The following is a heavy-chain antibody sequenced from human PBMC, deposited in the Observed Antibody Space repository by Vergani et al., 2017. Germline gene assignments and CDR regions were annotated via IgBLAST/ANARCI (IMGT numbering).Heavy chain of an antibody. CDR3: AGSLYYYYGMDV. Sequence: QVQLQESGPGLVKPSQTLSLTCTVSGGSISSGSYYWSWIRQPAGKGLEWIGRIYTSGSTNYNPSLKSRVTISVDTSKNQFSLKLSSVTAAATAVYYCAGSLYYYYGMDVWGQGTTVTVSS. V-gene: IGHV4-61*02. D-gene: IGHD6-6*01. CDR2: IYTSGST. CDR1: GGSISSGSYY. J-gene: IGHJ6*02.